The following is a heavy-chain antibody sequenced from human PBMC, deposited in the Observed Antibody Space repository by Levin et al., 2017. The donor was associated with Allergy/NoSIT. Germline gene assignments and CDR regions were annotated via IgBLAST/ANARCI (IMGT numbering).Heavy chain of an antibody. CDR1: GYSISSGYY. Sequence: PSQTLSLTCTVSGYSISSGYYWGWIRQPPGKGLEWIGSIYHSGSTYYNPSLKSRVTISVDTSKNQFSLKLSSVTAADTAVYYCARGGAATPKKYFQHWGQGTLVTVSS. CDR3: ARGGAATPKKYFQH. J-gene: IGHJ1*01. D-gene: IGHD2-15*01. CDR2: IYHSGST. V-gene: IGHV4-38-2*02.